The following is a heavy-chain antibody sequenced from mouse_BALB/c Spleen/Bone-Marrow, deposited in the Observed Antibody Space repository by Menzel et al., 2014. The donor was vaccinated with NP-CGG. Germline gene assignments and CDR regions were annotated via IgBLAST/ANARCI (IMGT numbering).Heavy chain of an antibody. CDR1: GFDFSRYW. V-gene: IGHV4-1*02. CDR2: INPNSSTI. CDR3: ARLDFYYYLNY. J-gene: IGHJ2*01. Sequence: EVKLVESGGGLVQPGGSLRLSCATSGFDFSRYWMSWVRQAPGKGLEWIGEINPNSSTINYTPSLNDKFIISRDNAKNTLYLHLNKVRSEDTALYDCARLDFYYYLNYWGQGTTLTVSS. D-gene: IGHD2-1*01.